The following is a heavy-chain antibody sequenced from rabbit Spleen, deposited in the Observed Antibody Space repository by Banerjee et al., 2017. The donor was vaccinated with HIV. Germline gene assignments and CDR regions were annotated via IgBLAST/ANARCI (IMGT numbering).Heavy chain of an antibody. Sequence: QEQLVESGGGLVQPTGSLTLTCKASGFSFGDRDVMCWVRQAPGKGLEWIACINAATGRPVYATWAKGRFTISRTSSTTVTLQMTSLTAADRAAYFCARDLVGVIGWNFYLWGPGTLVTVS. J-gene: IGHJ4*01. V-gene: IGHV1S45*01. CDR2: INAATGRP. CDR1: GFSFGDRDV. D-gene: IGHD1-1*01. CDR3: ARDLVGVIGWNFYL.